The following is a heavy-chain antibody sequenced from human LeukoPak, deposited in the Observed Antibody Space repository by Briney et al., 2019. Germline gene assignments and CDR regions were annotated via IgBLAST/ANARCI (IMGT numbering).Heavy chain of an antibody. V-gene: IGHV3-23*01. CDR2: ISGSGGST. Sequence: GGSLRLSCAASGFTFSSYAMSWVRQAPGKGLEWVSAISGSGGSTYYADSVKGRFTISRDNSKNTLYLQMNSLRAEDTAVYYCAKDTYYYGSGSPGDYCGQGTLVTVSS. CDR3: AKDTYYYGSGSPGDY. CDR1: GFTFSSYA. D-gene: IGHD3-10*01. J-gene: IGHJ4*02.